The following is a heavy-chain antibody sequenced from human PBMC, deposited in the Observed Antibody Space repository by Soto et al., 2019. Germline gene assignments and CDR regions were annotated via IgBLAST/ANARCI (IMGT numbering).Heavy chain of an antibody. CDR3: ARVGFYGDLYYYYGMDV. CDR2: IIPIFGTA. CDR1: GGTFSSYA. Sequence: QVQLVQSGAEVKKPGSSVKVSCKASGGTFSSYAISWVRQAPGQGLEWMGGIIPIFGTANYAQKFQGRVTITAAESTSTAYMELSSLRSEDTAVYYCARVGFYGDLYYYYGMDVWGQGTTVTVSS. D-gene: IGHD4-17*01. J-gene: IGHJ6*02. V-gene: IGHV1-69*12.